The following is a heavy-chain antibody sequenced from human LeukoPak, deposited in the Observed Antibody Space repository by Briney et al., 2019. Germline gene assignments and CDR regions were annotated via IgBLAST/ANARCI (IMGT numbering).Heavy chain of an antibody. CDR3: ARDRGELVKLLYYYYGMDV. Sequence: GASVKVSCKASGYTFTSYAMNWVRQAPGQGLEWMGWINTNTGNPTYAQGFTGRFVFSLDTSVSTAYLQISSLKAEDTAVYYCARDRGELVKLLYYYYGMDVWGQGTTVTVSS. D-gene: IGHD3-10*01. V-gene: IGHV7-4-1*02. CDR2: INTNTGNP. J-gene: IGHJ6*02. CDR1: GYTFTSYA.